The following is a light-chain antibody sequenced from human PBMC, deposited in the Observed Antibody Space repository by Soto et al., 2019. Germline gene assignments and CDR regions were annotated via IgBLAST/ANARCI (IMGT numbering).Light chain of an antibody. J-gene: IGKJ1*01. CDR2: DAS. Sequence: DIQMTQSPSTLSASVGDRVTITCRASQSINNWLAWYQQKPGKAPKILIYDASRLQSGVPSRFSGSRSGTVFTLTISSLQPDDFATYSCHQYDTYPRTFGQGTKVEIK. V-gene: IGKV1-5*01. CDR3: HQYDTYPRT. CDR1: QSINNW.